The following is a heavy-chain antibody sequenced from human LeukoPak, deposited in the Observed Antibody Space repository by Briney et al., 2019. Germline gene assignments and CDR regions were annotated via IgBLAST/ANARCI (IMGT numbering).Heavy chain of an antibody. CDR1: GYTFTAYY. D-gene: IGHD2-15*01. J-gene: IGHJ6*02. Sequence: GASVTVSCKASGYTFTAYYMHWVRQAPGRGLEWMGRINPNSGGTNYAQKFQGRVTMTRDTSISTAYMELSRLRSDDTAVYYCARDVVVVVASYYYYYGMDVWGQGTRSPSP. CDR2: INPNSGGT. V-gene: IGHV1-2*06. CDR3: ARDVVVVVASYYYYYGMDV.